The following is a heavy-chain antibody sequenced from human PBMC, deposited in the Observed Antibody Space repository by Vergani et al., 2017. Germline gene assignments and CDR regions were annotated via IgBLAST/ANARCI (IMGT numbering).Heavy chain of an antibody. CDR1: GGTFNNCA. V-gene: IGHV1-69*04. Sequence: QVQLVQSGAEVKKPGSSVKVSCKASGGTFNNCAISWVRQAPGQGLEWMGRINPILGIANYAQKFQGRVTITADKSTSTAYMELSSLRSEDTAVYYCARVPPAAENYYYYGMDVWGQGTTVTVSS. J-gene: IGHJ6*02. D-gene: IGHD2-2*01. CDR2: INPILGIA. CDR3: ARVPPAAENYYYYGMDV.